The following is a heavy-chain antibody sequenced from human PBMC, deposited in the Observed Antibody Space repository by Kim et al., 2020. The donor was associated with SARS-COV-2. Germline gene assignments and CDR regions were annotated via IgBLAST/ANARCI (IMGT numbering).Heavy chain of an antibody. CDR2: INIASGRP. Sequence: ASVKVSCKASGYTFTAVPINWVRQAPGRGLEWMGNINIASGRPTYAQGFTGRFVFSFDTSVTTAFMEISSLKVEDTAIYYCVRGTSSPGMDVWGQGTTVT. CDR3: VRGTSSPGMDV. J-gene: IGHJ6*02. CDR1: GYTFTAVP. V-gene: IGHV7-4-1*02.